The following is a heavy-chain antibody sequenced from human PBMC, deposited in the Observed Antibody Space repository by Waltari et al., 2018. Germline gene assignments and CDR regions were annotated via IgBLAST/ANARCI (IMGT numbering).Heavy chain of an antibody. CDR2: INHSGST. V-gene: IGHV4-34*01. J-gene: IGHJ5*02. Sequence: QVQLQQWGAGLLKPSETLSLTCAVYGGSCRGYYWRWIRTPPGKGLEWIGEINHSGSTNYNPSLKSRVTISVDTSKNQFSLKLSSVTAADTAVYYCARDRITIFGVVRKGWFDPWGQGTLVTVSS. CDR1: GGSCRGYY. CDR3: ARDRITIFGVVRKGWFDP. D-gene: IGHD3-3*01.